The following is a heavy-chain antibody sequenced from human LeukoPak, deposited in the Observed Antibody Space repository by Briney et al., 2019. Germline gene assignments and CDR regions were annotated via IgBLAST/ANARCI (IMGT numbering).Heavy chain of an antibody. J-gene: IGHJ4*02. Sequence: SETLSLTCTVSGGSISSYYWSWIRQPAGKGLEWIGRIYTSGSTNYNPSLKSRVTMSVDTSKNQFSLKLSSVTAADTAVYYCARIAVAGGEDYFDYWGRGTLVTVSS. D-gene: IGHD6-19*01. CDR1: GGSISSYY. CDR2: IYTSGST. V-gene: IGHV4-4*07. CDR3: ARIAVAGGEDYFDY.